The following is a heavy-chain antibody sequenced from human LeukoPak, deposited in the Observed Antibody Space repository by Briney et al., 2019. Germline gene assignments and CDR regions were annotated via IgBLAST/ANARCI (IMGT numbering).Heavy chain of an antibody. CDR3: ARLVGSGSYSPKRGWFDP. J-gene: IGHJ5*02. V-gene: IGHV1-18*01. D-gene: IGHD3-10*01. Sequence: ASVKVSCKASGGTFSSHAISWVRQAPGQGLEWMGWISAYNGNTNYAQKLQGRVTMTTDTSTSTAYMELRSLRSDDTAVYYRARLVGSGSYSPKRGWFDPWGQGTLVTVSS. CDR2: ISAYNGNT. CDR1: GGTFSSHA.